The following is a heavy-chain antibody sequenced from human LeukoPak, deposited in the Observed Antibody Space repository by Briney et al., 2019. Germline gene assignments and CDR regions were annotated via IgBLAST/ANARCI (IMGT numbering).Heavy chain of an antibody. J-gene: IGHJ4*02. V-gene: IGHV4-59*01. CDR2: IYHSGST. CDR3: ARMTYYYDSSGYYRAPYFDY. D-gene: IGHD3-22*01. Sequence: SETLSLTCTVSGGSISSYYWSWIRQPPGKGLEWIGYIYHSGSTNYNPSLKSRVTISVDTSKNQFSLKLSSVTAADTAVYYCARMTYYYDSSGYYRAPYFDYWGQGTLVTVSS. CDR1: GGSISSYY.